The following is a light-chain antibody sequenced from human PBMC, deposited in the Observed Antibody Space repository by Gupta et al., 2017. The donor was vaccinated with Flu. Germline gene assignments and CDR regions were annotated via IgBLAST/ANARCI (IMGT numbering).Light chain of an antibody. CDR3: QQYGSSPPYT. CDR2: GAS. Sequence: EIVLTQSPGTLSLSPGERATLSCRASQSVRSRYLAWYQQKPGQAPRLLIYGASRSATGIPDRFSGSGSGTDFTLTISRLELEDVAVYYCQQYGSSPPYTFGQGTKLEIK. J-gene: IGKJ2*01. CDR1: QSVRSRY. V-gene: IGKV3-20*01.